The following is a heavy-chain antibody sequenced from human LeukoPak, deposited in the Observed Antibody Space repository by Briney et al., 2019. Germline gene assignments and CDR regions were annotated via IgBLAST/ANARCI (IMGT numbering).Heavy chain of an antibody. Sequence: GSSVTVSCKASGYTFTDYYVHWVRLVPGQGLKGMGRISPNRGATKYAEKFRGRVTMARDTSINTVYLEMSSLRSDDTAVYYCARDLRGWGSDYLDYWGQGTLVTVSS. V-gene: IGHV1-2*06. D-gene: IGHD7-27*01. CDR3: ARDLRGWGSDYLDY. CDR1: GYTFTDYY. J-gene: IGHJ4*02. CDR2: ISPNRGAT.